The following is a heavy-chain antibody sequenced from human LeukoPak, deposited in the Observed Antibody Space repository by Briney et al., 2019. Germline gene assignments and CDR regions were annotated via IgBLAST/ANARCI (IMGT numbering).Heavy chain of an antibody. CDR3: AREGIAATVGID. V-gene: IGHV3-30*07. Sequence: PGRSLRLSCAASGFTFSSYAMHWVRQAPGKGLEWVAVISYDGSNKYYADSVKGRFTISRDNSRNTLYLQMNSLRAEDTAVYYCAREGIAATVGIDWGQGTLVTVSS. J-gene: IGHJ4*02. D-gene: IGHD6-13*01. CDR1: GFTFSSYA. CDR2: ISYDGSNK.